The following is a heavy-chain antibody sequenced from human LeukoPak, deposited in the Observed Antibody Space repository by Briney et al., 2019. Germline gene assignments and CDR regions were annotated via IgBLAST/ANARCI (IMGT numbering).Heavy chain of an antibody. V-gene: IGHV4-61*08. Sequence: PSETLSLTCTVSGGSISSGDYYWSWIRQPPGKGLEWIGYIYYSGSTNYNPSLKSRVTISVDTSKNQFSLKLSSVTAADTAVYYCAKIVVVPGGYYGMDVWGQGTTVTVSS. CDR3: AKIVVVPGGYYGMDV. CDR1: GGSISSGDYY. D-gene: IGHD2-2*01. J-gene: IGHJ6*02. CDR2: IYYSGST.